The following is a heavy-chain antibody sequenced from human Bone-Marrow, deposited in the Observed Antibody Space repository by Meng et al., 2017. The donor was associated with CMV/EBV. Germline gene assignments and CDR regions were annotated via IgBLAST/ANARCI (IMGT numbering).Heavy chain of an antibody. CDR3: ASEAASMVRGVMGD. Sequence: GESLKISCVASGFTFSNYGMNWVRQVPGKGLEWVSFIRHDVRGNYYADSVKGRFTISRDNAKNSLYLQMNSLRAEDTAVYDCASEAASMVRGVMGDWGQGTLVTVSS. D-gene: IGHD3-10*01. V-gene: IGHV3-30*02. CDR2: IRHDVRGN. J-gene: IGHJ4*01. CDR1: GFTFSNYG.